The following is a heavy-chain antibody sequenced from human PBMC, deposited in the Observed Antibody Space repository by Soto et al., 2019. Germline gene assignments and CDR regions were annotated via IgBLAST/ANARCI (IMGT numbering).Heavy chain of an antibody. CDR1: GGSLSSYY. D-gene: IGHD3-10*01. Sequence: ASETLSLTCTVSGGSLSSYYLSWIRQPPGKGLEWIGYIYYSGSTNYNPSLKSRVTISVDTSKNQFSLKLSSVTAADTAVYYCARFDYYYYMDVLGKGTTVTVSS. J-gene: IGHJ6*03. CDR3: ARFDYYYYMDV. V-gene: IGHV4-59*08. CDR2: IYYSGST.